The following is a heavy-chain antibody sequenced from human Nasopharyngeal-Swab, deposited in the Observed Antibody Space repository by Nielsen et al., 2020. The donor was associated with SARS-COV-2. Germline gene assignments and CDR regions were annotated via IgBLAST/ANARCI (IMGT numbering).Heavy chain of an antibody. J-gene: IGHJ6*03. V-gene: IGHV4-31*03. D-gene: IGHD3-3*01. CDR3: ARAGDFWSGWSANFYMDV. CDR2: IYYSGST. CDR1: GGSISSGGYY. Sequence: SETLSLTCTVSGGSISSGGYYWSWIRQHPGKGLEWIGYIYYSGSTYYNPSLKSRVTISVDTSKNQFSLKLSSVTAADTAVYYCARAGDFWSGWSANFYMDVWGKGTTVTVSS.